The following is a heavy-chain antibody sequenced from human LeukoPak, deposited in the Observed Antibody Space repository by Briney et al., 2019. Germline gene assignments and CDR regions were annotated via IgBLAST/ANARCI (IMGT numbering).Heavy chain of an antibody. V-gene: IGHV3-7*01. Sequence: GGSLRLSCAASGFFISRHYMSWVRQAPGKGLEWVANIKQDGSDKYYVDSVKGRFTISRDNAKNSVYLQMNSLRAEDTAVYYCARDNFYYDSSGLGYWGQGTLVTVSS. J-gene: IGHJ4*02. CDR1: GFFISRHY. CDR3: ARDNFYYDSSGLGY. CDR2: IKQDGSDK. D-gene: IGHD3-22*01.